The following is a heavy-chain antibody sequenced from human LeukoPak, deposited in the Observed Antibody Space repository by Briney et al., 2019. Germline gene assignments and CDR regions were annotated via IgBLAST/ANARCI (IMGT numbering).Heavy chain of an antibody. J-gene: IGHJ4*02. V-gene: IGHV4-59*01. CDR1: GXSISSYY. Sequence: SETLSLTCTVSGXSISSYYWSWIRQPPGKGLEWIGYIYYSGSINYNPSLKSRVTISVDTSKNQFSLKVSSVTAADTAVYYCARGSWYLDYWGQGTLVTVSS. CDR2: IYYSGSI. D-gene: IGHD6-13*01. CDR3: ARGSWYLDY.